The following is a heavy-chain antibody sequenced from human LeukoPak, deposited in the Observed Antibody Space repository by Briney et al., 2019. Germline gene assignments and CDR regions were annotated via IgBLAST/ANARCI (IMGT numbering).Heavy chain of an antibody. J-gene: IGHJ4*02. Sequence: GGSLRLSCAASGFTFSSYSMNWVRQAPGKGLEWVSAISSSSSYIYYADSVKGRFTISRDNAKNSLYLQMNSLRAEDTAVYYCARDVYSSGWPSFFDYWGQGTLVTVSS. CDR2: ISSSSSYI. D-gene: IGHD6-19*01. CDR3: ARDVYSSGWPSFFDY. V-gene: IGHV3-21*01. CDR1: GFTFSSYS.